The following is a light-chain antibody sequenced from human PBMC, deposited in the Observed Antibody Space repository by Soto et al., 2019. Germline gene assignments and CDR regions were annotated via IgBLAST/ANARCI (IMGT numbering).Light chain of an antibody. CDR3: QQYNSWPPSYT. Sequence: EIVMTQSPATLSVSLGDRATLSCRASQSVTTYLAWYQQKPGQAPRLLIYGASTRATGIPARFSGSGSETDFTLTISSLQSEDFAFYCCQQYNSWPPSYTFGQGTKLEIK. V-gene: IGKV3-15*01. CDR2: GAS. CDR1: QSVTTY. J-gene: IGKJ2*01.